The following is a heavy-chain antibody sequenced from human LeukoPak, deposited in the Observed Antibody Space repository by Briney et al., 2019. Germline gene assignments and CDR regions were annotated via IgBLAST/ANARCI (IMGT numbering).Heavy chain of an antibody. CDR1: GFSLSTPGLG. Sequence: SGPTLVNPTQTLTLTCAFSGFSLSTPGLGVGLIRQPPGKALEWLAIIYWNDDKRYSPSLKSRLTITKDTSKNQVVLTMTNMDPVDTATYYCAHSRIVRIHFDLWGRGTLVTVSS. J-gene: IGHJ2*01. CDR2: IYWNDDK. D-gene: IGHD1-26*01. CDR3: AHSRIVRIHFDL. V-gene: IGHV2-5*01.